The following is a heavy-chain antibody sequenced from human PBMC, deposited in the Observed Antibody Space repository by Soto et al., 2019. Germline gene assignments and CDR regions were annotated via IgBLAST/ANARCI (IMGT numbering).Heavy chain of an antibody. CDR2: ISGSGGST. Sequence: SLRLCCAASRVTRSSDAMSWVRQAPGKGLGWVAAISGSGGSTYYADSVKGRFTISRDNSKNTLYLQMNSLRAEDTAVYYCAKVRDSSIYYQSRPPDLLAFPAQPWSDP. V-gene: IGHV3-23*01. D-gene: IGHD3-22*01. CDR3: AKVRDSSIYYQSRPPDLLAFPAQPWSDP. CDR1: RVTRSSDA. J-gene: IGHJ5*02.